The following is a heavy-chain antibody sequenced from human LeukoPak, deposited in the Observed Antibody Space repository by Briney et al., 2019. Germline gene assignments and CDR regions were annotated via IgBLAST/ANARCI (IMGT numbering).Heavy chain of an antibody. D-gene: IGHD1-1*01. Sequence: GGSLRLSCAASGLSLSNAWMSWVRQVPGKGLEWLGRISAKVDGGTVDYAARVKGRFTISRDESENTLYLHLTSLKIEDAVVYYCTTLGGDNWFDWYFDLWGRGTLVTLSS. CDR3: TTLGGDNWFDWYFDL. CDR2: ISAKVDGGTV. J-gene: IGHJ2*01. CDR1: GLSLSNAW. V-gene: IGHV3-15*01.